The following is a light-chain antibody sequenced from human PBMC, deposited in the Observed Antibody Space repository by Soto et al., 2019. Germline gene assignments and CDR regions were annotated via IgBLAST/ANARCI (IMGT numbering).Light chain of an antibody. CDR3: SSYTTSNTLV. CDR2: EVS. Sequence: QSALTQPASVSGSPGQSITISCTGTSSDVGDYKYVSWYQKHPGKAPKALIYEVSNRPSGVSNSFSGSKSGNTASLTISGLQAEDEADYYCSSYTTSNTLVFGPGTKLTVL. CDR1: SSDVGDYKY. V-gene: IGLV2-14*01. J-gene: IGLJ1*01.